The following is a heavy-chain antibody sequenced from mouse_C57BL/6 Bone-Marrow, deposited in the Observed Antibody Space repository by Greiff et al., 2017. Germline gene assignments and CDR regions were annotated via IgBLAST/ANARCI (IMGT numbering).Heavy chain of an antibody. J-gene: IGHJ4*01. CDR2: FHPYNDDT. V-gene: IGHV1-47*01. Sequence: QVQLQQSGAELVKPGASVKMSCKASGYTFTTYPIEWMKQNHGKSLEWIGNFHPYNDDTKYNEKLQGNATLTVAKSSSTVYLELSRLTSDDSAVYYCARGNWADYAMDYWGQGTSVTVSS. CDR3: ARGNWADYAMDY. CDR1: GYTFTTYP. D-gene: IGHD4-1*01.